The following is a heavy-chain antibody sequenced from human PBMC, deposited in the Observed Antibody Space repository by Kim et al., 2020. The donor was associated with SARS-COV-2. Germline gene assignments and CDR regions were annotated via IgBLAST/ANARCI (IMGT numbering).Heavy chain of an antibody. Sequence: SVRCRFTISRDNAKNSLYLQMSSLRAEDTTVDYCARDLGGRATNPRNDYWGQGTLVTISS. J-gene: IGHJ4*02. CDR3: ARDLGGRATNPRNDY. V-gene: IGHV3-11*06.